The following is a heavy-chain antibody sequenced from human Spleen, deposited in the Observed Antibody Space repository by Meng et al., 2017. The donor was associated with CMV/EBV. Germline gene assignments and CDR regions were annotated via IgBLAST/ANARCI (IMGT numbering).Heavy chain of an antibody. V-gene: IGHV1-2*02. CDR3: ARLGGREGWFDP. Sequence: ASVKVSCKASGYTFTGYFIHWVRQAPGQGLEWMGWINPNSGGTNYAQKFQGRVTMTRDTSISTAYMELSRLRSEDTAVYYCARLGGREGWFDPWGQGTLVTVSS. J-gene: IGHJ5*02. D-gene: IGHD3-16*01. CDR2: INPNSGGT. CDR1: GYTFTGYF.